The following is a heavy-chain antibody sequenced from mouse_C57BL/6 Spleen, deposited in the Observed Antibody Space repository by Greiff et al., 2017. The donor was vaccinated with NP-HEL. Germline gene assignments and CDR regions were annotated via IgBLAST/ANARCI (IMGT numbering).Heavy chain of an antibody. CDR3: TGGDGYYLDYFDY. J-gene: IGHJ2*01. V-gene: IGHV6-3*01. CDR2: IRLKSDNYAT. Sequence: LVESGGGLVQPGGSMKLSCVASGFTFSNYWMNWVRQSPEKGLEWVAQIRLKSDNYATHYAESVKGRFTISRDDSKSSVYLQMNNLRAEDTGIYYCTGGDGYYLDYFDYWGQGTTLTVSS. CDR1: GFTFSNYW. D-gene: IGHD2-3*01.